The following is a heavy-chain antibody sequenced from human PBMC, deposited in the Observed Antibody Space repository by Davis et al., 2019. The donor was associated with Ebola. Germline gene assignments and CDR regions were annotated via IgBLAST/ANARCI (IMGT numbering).Heavy chain of an antibody. D-gene: IGHD2-21*01. CDR3: TRVSRIVVEDY. Sequence: PGGSLRLSCAGSGFTFSTYAMTWVRQAPGKGLEWVSRISGSGGDPHYTDSVKGRFTISRDNAMNSLFLQMNSLRVDDTAVYYCTRVSRIVVEDYWGQGTLVTVSS. J-gene: IGHJ4*02. V-gene: IGHV3-23*01. CDR1: GFTFSTYA. CDR2: ISGSGGDP.